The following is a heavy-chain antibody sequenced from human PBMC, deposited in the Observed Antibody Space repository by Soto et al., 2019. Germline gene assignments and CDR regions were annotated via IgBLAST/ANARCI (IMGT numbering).Heavy chain of an antibody. D-gene: IGHD3-3*01. CDR3: AKGPTIFGVIIVAEYYYGLDV. CDR2: ISGSGGSP. CDR1: GFIFSTSA. Sequence: PGGSLRLSCVASGFIFSTSAMSWVRQAPGKGREWVSAISGSGGSPYYADSVKGRFTISRDNSKNTLYLELNSLTAEDTAVYYCAKGPTIFGVIIVAEYYYGLDVWGQGTTVTVSS. V-gene: IGHV3-23*01. J-gene: IGHJ6*02.